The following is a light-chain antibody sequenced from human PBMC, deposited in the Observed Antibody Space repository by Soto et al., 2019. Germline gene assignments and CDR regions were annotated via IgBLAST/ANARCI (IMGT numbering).Light chain of an antibody. CDR2: WAS. Sequence: DIVMTQSPDSLTVSLGEMATINCKSSQSVFYHSNNKNYLAWYQQKPGQPPKLIIYWASTRESGVPHRFCGSVSGTDFTLLINSLQPEDEAVYSGQQYFRPPLTFGGGTRVEI. J-gene: IGKJ4*01. V-gene: IGKV4-1*01. CDR3: QQYFRPPLT. CDR1: QSVFYHSNNKNY.